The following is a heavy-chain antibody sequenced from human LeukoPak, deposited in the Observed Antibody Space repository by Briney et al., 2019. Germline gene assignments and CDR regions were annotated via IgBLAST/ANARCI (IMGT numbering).Heavy chain of an antibody. Sequence: ASVKVSCKASGYTFSGYYMHWVRQAPGQGLEWMGWINPNSGGTNYAQKFQGRVTMTGDTSISTAYMELSRLRSDDTAVYYCARDLSLAVPVQGYWGQGTLVTVSS. V-gene: IGHV1-2*02. D-gene: IGHD6-19*01. CDR2: INPNSGGT. CDR3: ARDLSLAVPVQGY. CDR1: GYTFSGYY. J-gene: IGHJ4*02.